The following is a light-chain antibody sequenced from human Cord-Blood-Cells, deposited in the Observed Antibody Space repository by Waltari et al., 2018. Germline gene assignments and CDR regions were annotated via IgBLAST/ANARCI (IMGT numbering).Light chain of an antibody. CDR1: ALPQHY. CDR3: QSADSSGTYPVV. J-gene: IGLJ2*01. Sequence: SHELTQPPPVSVSPGQTARITRPGAALPQHYAYWYQQKPGQAPVLVIYKDSERPSGIPERFSGSSSGTTVTLTISGVQAEDEADYYCQSADSSGTYPVVFGGGTKLTVL. V-gene: IGLV3-25*03. CDR2: KDS.